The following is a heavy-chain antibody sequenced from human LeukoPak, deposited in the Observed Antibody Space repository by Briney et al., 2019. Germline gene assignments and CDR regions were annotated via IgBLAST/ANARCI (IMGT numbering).Heavy chain of an antibody. J-gene: IGHJ4*02. D-gene: IGHD3-10*01. V-gene: IGHV4-34*01. CDR1: GGSFSGYY. CDR2: INHSGST. Sequence: SETLSLTCAVYGGSFSGYYWSWIRQPPGKGLEWIGEINHSGSTNYNPSLKSRVTISVDTSKNQFSLKLSSVTAADTAVYYCARGAGFGELLCDFDYWGQGTLVTVSS. CDR3: ARGAGFGELLCDFDY.